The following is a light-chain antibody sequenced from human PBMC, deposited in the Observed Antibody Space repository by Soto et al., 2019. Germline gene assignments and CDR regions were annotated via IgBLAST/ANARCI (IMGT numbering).Light chain of an antibody. Sequence: DIPMTQSPSSLSASVGDRVTITCRASQSISSYLNWYQQKPGKAPKLLIYAASSLQSGVPSRFSGSRSGTDFTLTISSLQPEDFATYYCQQSYSTPVTFGQGTKVEIK. J-gene: IGKJ1*01. CDR2: AAS. CDR3: QQSYSTPVT. CDR1: QSISSY. V-gene: IGKV1-39*01.